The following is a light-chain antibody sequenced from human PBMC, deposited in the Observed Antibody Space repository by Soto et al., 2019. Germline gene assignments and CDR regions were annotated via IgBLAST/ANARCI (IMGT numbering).Light chain of an antibody. CDR3: QSYDSSLSGSV. CDR1: SSNVWAGYD. Sequence: QSVLTQPPSVSGAPGQRVTISCTGSSSNVWAGYDVHWYQQLPGTAPKLLIYSDINRPSGVPDRFSGSRSGISASLAITGLQAEDEADYYCQSYDSSLSGSVFGGGTKLTVL. J-gene: IGLJ3*02. V-gene: IGLV1-40*01. CDR2: SDI.